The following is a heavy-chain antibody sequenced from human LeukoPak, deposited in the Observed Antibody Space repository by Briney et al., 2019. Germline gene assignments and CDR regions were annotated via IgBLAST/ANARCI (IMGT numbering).Heavy chain of an antibody. CDR3: AREQYNNYYFDY. CDR1: GFTFSRYA. V-gene: IGHV3-30-3*01. D-gene: IGHD4-11*01. Sequence: GGSLRLSCAASGFTFSRYAMHWVRQAPGKGLEWVAVISYDGSNKYYADSVKGRFTISRDNSKNTLYLQMNSLRAEDTAVYNCAREQYNNYYFDYWGQGTLVTVSS. CDR2: ISYDGSNK. J-gene: IGHJ4*02.